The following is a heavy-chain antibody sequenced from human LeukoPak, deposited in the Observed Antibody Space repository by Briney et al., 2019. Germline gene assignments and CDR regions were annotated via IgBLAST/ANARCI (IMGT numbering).Heavy chain of an antibody. J-gene: IGHJ4*01. CDR3: ARDRRSSSGDYFDY. D-gene: IGHD6-6*01. Sequence: KSSETRSLTCAVYGGSFSGYYWSWIRQPPGKGLEWIGEINHSGSTNYNPSLKSRVTISVDTSKNQFSLKLSSVTAADTAVYYCARDRRSSSGDYFDYWGHGTLVTVSS. CDR1: GGSFSGYY. V-gene: IGHV4-34*01. CDR2: INHSGST.